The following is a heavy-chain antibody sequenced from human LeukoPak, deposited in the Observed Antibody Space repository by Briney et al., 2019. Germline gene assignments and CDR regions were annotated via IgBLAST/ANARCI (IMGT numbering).Heavy chain of an antibody. CDR3: AKSRD. D-gene: IGHD2-21*01. Sequence: VASVKVSCKTSGYTFIEYDINWVRQAPGQGLEWMGWMNPNNGRTGYAQSFQGRVTMTRNTSISTAYMELSNLRIDDTAVYYCAKSRDWGQGTLVTVSS. CDR1: GYTFIEYD. V-gene: IGHV1-8*01. CDR2: MNPNNGRT. J-gene: IGHJ1*01.